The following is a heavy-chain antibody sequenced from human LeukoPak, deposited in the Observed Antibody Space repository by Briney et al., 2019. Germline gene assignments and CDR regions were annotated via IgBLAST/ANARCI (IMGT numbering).Heavy chain of an antibody. D-gene: IGHD2-15*01. V-gene: IGHV4-39*01. CDR1: GGSISSSSYY. CDR2: IYYSGST. CDR3: ARYQGYCSGGSCYHYFDY. J-gene: IGHJ4*02. Sequence: PSETLSLTCTVSGGSISSSSYYWGWIRQPPGKGLVWIGSIYYSGSTYYNPSLKSRVTISVDTSKNQFSLKLSSVTAADTAVYYCARYQGYCSGGSCYHYFDYWGQGTLVTVSS.